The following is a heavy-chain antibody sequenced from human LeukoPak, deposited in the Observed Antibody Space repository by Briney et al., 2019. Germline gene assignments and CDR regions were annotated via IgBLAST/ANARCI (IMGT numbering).Heavy chain of an antibody. V-gene: IGHV1-2*02. J-gene: IGHJ4*02. CDR2: INPNSGGT. CDR1: GYTFTGYY. Sequence: GASVKVSCKASGYTFTGYYMHWVRQAPGLELDWMGWINPNSGGTKYAQNFQGRVTLTTDTSINTAYMELSSLRSDDTAVYYCAREGRNGYNEGYFDYWGQGTLVTVSS. D-gene: IGHD5-24*01. CDR3: AREGRNGYNEGYFDY.